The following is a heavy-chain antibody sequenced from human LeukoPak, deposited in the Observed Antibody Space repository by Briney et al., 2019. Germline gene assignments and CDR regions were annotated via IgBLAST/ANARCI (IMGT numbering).Heavy chain of an antibody. CDR1: GGSISSYY. D-gene: IGHD2-8*02. V-gene: IGHV4-59*01. CDR2: IYYSGST. J-gene: IGHJ4*02. Sequence: SETLSLTCTVSGGSISSYYWSWIRQPPGKGLEWIGYIYYSGSTNYNPSLKSRVTISVDTSKNQFSLRLSSVTAADTAVYYCARDAPSGAHDYWGQGTLVTVSS. CDR3: ARDAPSGAHDY.